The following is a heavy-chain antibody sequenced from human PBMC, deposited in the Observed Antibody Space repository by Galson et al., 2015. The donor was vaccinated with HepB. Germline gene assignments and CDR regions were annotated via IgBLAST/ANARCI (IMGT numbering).Heavy chain of an antibody. CDR1: GFTFSSHA. Sequence: SLRLSCAVSGFTFSSHAMHWVRQAPGEGLEWVADISYDGVDKYYADSVKGRFTISRDNAKNTQYLQMSSLTTADTAVYYCARAEVPFSSGWDYYDHWGQGTRVTVSS. CDR3: ARAEVPFSSGWDYYDH. D-gene: IGHD6-19*01. V-gene: IGHV3-30*03. CDR2: ISYDGVDK. J-gene: IGHJ4*02.